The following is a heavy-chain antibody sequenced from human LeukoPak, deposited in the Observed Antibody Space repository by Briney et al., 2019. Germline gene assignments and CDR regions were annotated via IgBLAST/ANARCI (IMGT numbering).Heavy chain of an antibody. D-gene: IGHD6-13*01. Sequence: VASVKVCCKASGYTFTGYYIHWVRQAPGQGLEWMGWINPNSGGTNYAQKFQGRVTMTRDTSITTAYMELSRLRSDDTAVYYCARDPRASRSWYVDWFDPWGQGTLVTVSS. CDR1: GYTFTGYY. CDR2: INPNSGGT. J-gene: IGHJ5*02. CDR3: ARDPRASRSWYVDWFDP. V-gene: IGHV1-2*02.